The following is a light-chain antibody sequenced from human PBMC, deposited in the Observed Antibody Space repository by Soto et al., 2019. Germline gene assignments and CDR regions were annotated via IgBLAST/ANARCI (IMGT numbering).Light chain of an antibody. CDR2: DAS. J-gene: IGKJ3*01. Sequence: EIVLTQSPATLSLSPGERATLSCGASQSVSSYLAWYQQKPGQAPRLLIYDASNRATGIPARFSGSGSGTDFTLTISSLEPEDFAVYYCQQRSNWPPGFTFGPGTKVDI. CDR1: QSVSSY. CDR3: QQRSNWPPGFT. V-gene: IGKV3-11*01.